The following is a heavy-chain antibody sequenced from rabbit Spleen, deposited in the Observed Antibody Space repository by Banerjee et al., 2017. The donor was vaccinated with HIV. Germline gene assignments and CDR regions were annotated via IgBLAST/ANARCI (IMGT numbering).Heavy chain of an antibody. D-gene: IGHD8-1*01. CDR2: IDGGSSGST. CDR3: ARYDGGSVGYNL. CDR1: GFSFSSSYY. V-gene: IGHV1S40*01. J-gene: IGHJ2*01. Sequence: QSLEESGGGLVQPEGSLTLTCTASGFSFSSSYYMCWVRQAPGKGLEWIACIDGGSSGSTFYASWAKGRFTISKTSSTTVTLQMTSLTAADTATYFCARYDGGSVGYNLWGPGTLVTVS.